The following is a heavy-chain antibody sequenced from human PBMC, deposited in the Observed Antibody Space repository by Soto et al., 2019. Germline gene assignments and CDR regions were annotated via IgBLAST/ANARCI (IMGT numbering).Heavy chain of an antibody. CDR2: ISWDGGST. Sequence: GGSLRLSCAASGFTFDDYAMHWVRQAPGKGLEWVSLISWDGGSTYYADSVKGRFTISRDNSKNSLYLQMNSLRAEDTALYYCAKDRRPARPHYGMDVWGQGTTVTVYS. J-gene: IGHJ6*02. D-gene: IGHD6-6*01. CDR3: AKDRRPARPHYGMDV. V-gene: IGHV3-43D*04. CDR1: GFTFDDYA.